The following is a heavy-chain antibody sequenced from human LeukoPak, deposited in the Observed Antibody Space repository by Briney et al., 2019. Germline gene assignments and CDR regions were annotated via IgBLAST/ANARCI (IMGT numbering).Heavy chain of an antibody. Sequence: SETLSLTCTVSGGSISCGSYYWSWIRQPAGKGLEWIGRIYTSGSTNYNPSLKSRVTISVDTSKNQFSLKLSSVTAADTAVYYCAKLRRRRAGVADDWFDPWGQGTLVTVSS. CDR2: IYTSGST. V-gene: IGHV4-61*02. CDR3: AKLRRRRAGVADDWFDP. CDR1: GGSISCGSYY. D-gene: IGHD6-13*01. J-gene: IGHJ5*02.